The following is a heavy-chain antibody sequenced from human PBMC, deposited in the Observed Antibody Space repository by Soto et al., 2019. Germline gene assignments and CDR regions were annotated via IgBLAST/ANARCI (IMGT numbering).Heavy chain of an antibody. V-gene: IGHV1-69*13. J-gene: IGHJ3*02. CDR2: IIPIFGTA. CDR3: ARLPYYYDSSGYYNAFDI. CDR1: GGTFSSYA. D-gene: IGHD3-22*01. Sequence: ASVPVSCKASGGTFSSYAIIWVRQATGQGLEWMGGIIPIFGTANYAQKFQGRVTITADESTSTAYMELSSLRSEDTAVYYCARLPYYYDSSGYYNAFDIWGQGTMVTVSS.